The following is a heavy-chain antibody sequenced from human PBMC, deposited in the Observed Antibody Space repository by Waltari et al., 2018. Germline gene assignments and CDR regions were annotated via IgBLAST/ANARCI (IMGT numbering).Heavy chain of an antibody. CDR3: ARGTRQLLYGMDV. CDR1: GFTVSSTY. Sequence: EVQLVESGGGLIQPGGSLRLSCAASGFTVSSTYLGWLRQAPGKGVEWVSVIYSGGSTYYADSVKGRFTISRDNSKNTLYLQMNSLRAEDTAVYYCARGTRQLLYGMDVWGQGTTVTVSS. J-gene: IGHJ6*02. CDR2: IYSGGST. D-gene: IGHD2-2*01. V-gene: IGHV3-53*01.